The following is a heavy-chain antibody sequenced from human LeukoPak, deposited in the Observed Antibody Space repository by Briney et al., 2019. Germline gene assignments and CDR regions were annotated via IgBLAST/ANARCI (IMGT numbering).Heavy chain of an antibody. Sequence: ASVTVSCKASGYTFTTLGITWVRQAPGQGLEWMGWINTYNHNTYYAQKFQDRLTVTADTSTSTVYMDLSSLRSDDTAVYYCAREYCLGGKCWDPDYWGQGTLVTVSS. CDR2: INTYNHNT. CDR3: AREYCLGGKCWDPDY. CDR1: GYTFTTLG. J-gene: IGHJ4*02. D-gene: IGHD2-15*01. V-gene: IGHV1-18*01.